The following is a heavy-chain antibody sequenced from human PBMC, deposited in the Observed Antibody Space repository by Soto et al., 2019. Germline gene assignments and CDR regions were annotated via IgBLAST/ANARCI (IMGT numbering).Heavy chain of an antibody. CDR3: ASMIVGSISSDRDYDY. CDR2: IRSRSDSYAA. V-gene: IGHV3-73*02. J-gene: IGHJ4*02. D-gene: IGHD6-19*01. Sequence: EVRLVESGGGSVRPGGSLKLSCAASGFDFSGSAMYWVRQASGKGLEWVGRIRSRSDSYAASYAESLSGRFTISRDDSSNLVFLEMNGLETVDTAVYYGASMIVGSISSDRDYDYWGLGTRGTVSS. CDR1: GFDFSGSA.